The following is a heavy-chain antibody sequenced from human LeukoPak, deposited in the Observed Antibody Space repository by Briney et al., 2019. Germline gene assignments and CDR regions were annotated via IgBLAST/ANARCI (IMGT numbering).Heavy chain of an antibody. Sequence: GGSLRLSCAASGLTVSGNFMNWIRQAPGKGLEWVSVIHSGGATYYADSVRGRFTISRDSSKNTLYLQMNSLRVEDTAVYYCARGHYVGSPYGGQGTLGTVSS. CDR3: ARGHYVGSPY. V-gene: IGHV3-53*01. CDR2: IHSGGAT. J-gene: IGHJ1*01. CDR1: GLTVSGNF. D-gene: IGHD3-10*02.